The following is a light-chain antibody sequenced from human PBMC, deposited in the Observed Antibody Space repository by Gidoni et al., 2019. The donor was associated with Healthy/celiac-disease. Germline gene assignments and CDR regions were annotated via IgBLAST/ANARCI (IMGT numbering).Light chain of an antibody. J-gene: IGKJ2*01. CDR3: QQSYSTPYT. CDR1: QSISSY. CDR2: AAS. Sequence: DIQMTQSPSSLSASVGDRVTITCRASQSISSYLNWYQQKPGKAPTLLIYAASSLQSGVPSRFCVSGSGTVFTLTISSLQPEDFAPYYCQQSYSTPYTFGQGTKLEIK. V-gene: IGKV1-39*01.